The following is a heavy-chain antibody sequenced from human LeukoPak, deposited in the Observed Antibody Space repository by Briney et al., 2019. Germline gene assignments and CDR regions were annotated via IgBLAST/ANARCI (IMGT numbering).Heavy chain of an antibody. CDR2: IKQDGSET. J-gene: IGHJ4*02. D-gene: IGHD3-22*01. Sequence: GGSLRLSCAASGFTFSRYWMSWVRQAPRKGLEWVANIKQDGSETYYVDSVKGRFTISRDNAKNSLYLQMNSLRAEDTAVYYCARDRGDYDTSGSLFVFGGQGTLVTVSS. CDR3: ARDRGDYDTSGSLFVF. CDR1: GFTFSRYW. V-gene: IGHV3-7*03.